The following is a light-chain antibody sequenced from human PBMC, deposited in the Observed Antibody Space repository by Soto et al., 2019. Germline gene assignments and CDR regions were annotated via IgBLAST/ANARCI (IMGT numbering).Light chain of an antibody. V-gene: IGKV1-39*01. J-gene: IGKJ5*01. CDR1: QSISTY. CDR3: QQYNNWPPVT. CDR2: AAS. Sequence: DIQMTQSPSSLSASVGDRVTITCRAGQSISTYLNWYQQKSGKAPKLLISAASSLESGVPLRFSGSGSGTEFTLTISGLQSEDFAVYYCQQYNNWPPVTFGQGTRLEIK.